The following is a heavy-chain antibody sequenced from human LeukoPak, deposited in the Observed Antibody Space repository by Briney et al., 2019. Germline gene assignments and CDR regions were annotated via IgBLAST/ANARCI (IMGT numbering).Heavy chain of an antibody. Sequence: SETLSLTCTVSGGSISSSSYYWGWIRQPPGKGLEWIGSIYYSGSTYYNPSLKSRVTISVDTSKNQFSLKLSSVTAADTAVYYCARGGRWSFWFDPWGQGTLVTVSS. V-gene: IGHV4-39*07. CDR1: GGSISSSSYY. D-gene: IGHD3-10*01. CDR2: IYYSGST. J-gene: IGHJ5*02. CDR3: ARGGRWSFWFDP.